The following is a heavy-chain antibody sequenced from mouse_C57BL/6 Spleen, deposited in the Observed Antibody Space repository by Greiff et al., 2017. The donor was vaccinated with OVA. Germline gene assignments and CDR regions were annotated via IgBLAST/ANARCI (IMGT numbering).Heavy chain of an antibody. CDR3: ARAQLGLYAMDY. J-gene: IGHJ4*01. CDR1: GFTFSDYY. CDR2: INYDGSST. V-gene: IGHV5-16*01. Sequence: EVQRVESEGGLVQPGSSMKLSCTASGFTFSDYYMAWVRQVPEKGLEWVANINYDGSSTYYLDSLKSRFIISRDNAKNILYLQMSSLKSEDTATYYCARAQLGLYAMDYWGQGTSVTVSS. D-gene: IGHD4-1*02.